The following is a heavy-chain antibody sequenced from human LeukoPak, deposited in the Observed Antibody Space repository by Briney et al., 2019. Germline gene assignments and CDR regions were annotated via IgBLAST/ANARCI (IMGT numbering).Heavy chain of an antibody. D-gene: IGHD1-7*01. CDR1: GFTFDDYG. Sequence: RPGGSLRLSCAASGFTFDDYGMSWVRPAPGKGLEWVSGINWNGGSTGYADSVKGRFTISRDNAKNSLYLQINSLRAEDTAMYYCARGVSGNYGRFYYWGQGILVTVSS. J-gene: IGHJ4*02. CDR2: INWNGGST. V-gene: IGHV3-20*04. CDR3: ARGVSGNYGRFYY.